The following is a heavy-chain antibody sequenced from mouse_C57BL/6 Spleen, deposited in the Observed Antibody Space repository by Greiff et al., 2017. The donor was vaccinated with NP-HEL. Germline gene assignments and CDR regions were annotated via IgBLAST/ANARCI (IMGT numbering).Heavy chain of an antibody. CDR2: ISSGGDYI. V-gene: IGHV5-9-1*02. CDR1: GFTFSSYA. J-gene: IGHJ2*01. CDR3: TRNYYGNYGVFFDY. D-gene: IGHD2-1*01. Sequence: DVMLVESGEGLVKPGGSLKLSCAASGFTFSSYAMSWVRQTPEKRLEWVAYISSGGDYIYYADTVKGRFTISRDNARNTLYLQMSSLKSEDTAMYYCTRNYYGNYGVFFDYWGQGTTLTVSS.